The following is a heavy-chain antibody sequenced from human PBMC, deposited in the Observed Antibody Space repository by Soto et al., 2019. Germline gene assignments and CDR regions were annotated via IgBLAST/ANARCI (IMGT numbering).Heavy chain of an antibody. CDR1: NDSVSSGSYY. V-gene: IGHV4-61*01. CDR2: VYYNGNT. Sequence: KTSETLSLTCSVSNDSVSSGSYYWSWIRQAPGKGLEWIGYVYYNGNTNYNPSLNSRVTISADTSKNQFSLKLSSVTAADTAVYYCARSGATIRYYHYGLDVWGQGTKVTVS. CDR3: ARSGATIRYYHYGLDV. J-gene: IGHJ6*02. D-gene: IGHD5-12*01.